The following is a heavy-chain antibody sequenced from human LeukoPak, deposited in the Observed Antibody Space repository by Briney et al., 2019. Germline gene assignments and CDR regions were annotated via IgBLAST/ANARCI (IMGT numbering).Heavy chain of an antibody. CDR3: AGSLGSGSGDY. CDR2: IYYSGST. Sequence: PSETLYLTCTVSGGSISSYYWSWIRQPPGKGLEWIGYIYYSGSTNYNPSLKSRVTISVDTSKNQFSLKLSSVTAADTAVYYCAGSLGSGSGDYWGQGTLVTVSS. J-gene: IGHJ4*02. D-gene: IGHD3-10*01. CDR1: GGSISSYY. V-gene: IGHV4-59*01.